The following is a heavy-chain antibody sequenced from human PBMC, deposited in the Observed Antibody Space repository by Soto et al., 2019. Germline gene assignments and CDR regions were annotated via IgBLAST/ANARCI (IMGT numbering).Heavy chain of an antibody. CDR2: ISGSGSGT. D-gene: IGHD3-22*01. CDR3: AKGSSGYYDTFGY. J-gene: IGHJ4*02. CDR1: GFTFSSYS. Sequence: EVQLLQSGGGLVQPGGSLRLSCAASGFTFSSYSIYWVRQAPGKGLEWVSGISGSGSGTYYADSVKGRFTITRDNSKNSLYLVMCSLGAEDTAVYYGAKGSSGYYDTFGYWGQGTLVTVSS. V-gene: IGHV3-23*01.